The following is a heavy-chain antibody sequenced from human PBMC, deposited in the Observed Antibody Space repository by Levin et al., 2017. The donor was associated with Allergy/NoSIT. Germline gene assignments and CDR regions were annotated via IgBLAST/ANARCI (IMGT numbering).Heavy chain of an antibody. Sequence: SQTLSLTCAVYGGSFSGYYWSWIRQPPGKGLEWIGEINHSGSTNYNPSLKSRVTISVDTSKNQFSLKLSSVTAADTAVYYCARGRDIVVVPAAKGWFDPWGQGTLVTVSS. CDR3: ARGRDIVVVPAAKGWFDP. J-gene: IGHJ5*02. V-gene: IGHV4-34*01. CDR2: INHSGST. CDR1: GGSFSGYY. D-gene: IGHD2-2*01.